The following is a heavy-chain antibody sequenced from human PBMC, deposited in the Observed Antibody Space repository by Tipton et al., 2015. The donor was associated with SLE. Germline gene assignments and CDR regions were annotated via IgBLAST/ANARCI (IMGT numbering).Heavy chain of an antibody. Sequence: SLRLSCAASGFTFDTYSMNWVRQAPGRGLEWVSSISSSSTYIYYGDSVLGRFTISRDNAKNSLYLQMDSLRAEDTAVYYCARAAIGGDYGDWLDPWGQVTLVAVSS. CDR3: ARAAIGGDYGDWLDP. J-gene: IGHJ5*02. D-gene: IGHD2-21*01. V-gene: IGHV3-21*03. CDR2: ISSSSTYI. CDR1: GFTFDTYS.